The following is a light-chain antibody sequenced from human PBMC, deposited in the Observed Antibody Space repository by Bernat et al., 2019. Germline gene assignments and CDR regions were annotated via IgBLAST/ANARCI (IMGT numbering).Light chain of an antibody. CDR2: EVS. J-gene: IGLJ3*02. CDR3: GSYAGSNNLV. CDR1: SSDVGYYNY. V-gene: IGLV2-8*01. Sequence: QSALTQPPSASGSPGQSVTISCTGTSSDVGYYNYVSWYQQHPGQAPKLVIYEVSQRPSGVPERFSGSKSGNTASLTVSGLQAEDEAEYYCGSYAGSNNLVFGGGTKLTVL.